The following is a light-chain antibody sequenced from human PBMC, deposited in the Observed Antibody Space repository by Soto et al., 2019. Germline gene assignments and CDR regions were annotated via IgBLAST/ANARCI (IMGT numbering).Light chain of an antibody. CDR3: LLYYGGAHLV. CDR2: TTD. J-gene: IGLJ2*01. V-gene: IGLV7-43*01. Sequence: QTVVTQEPSLTVSPGGTVTLTCASNTGAVTSGNYASWFQQKPGQAPRTLIYTTDNRHSWTPARFSGSLLGVRAALTLSDVQPDDEAEYYCLLYYGGAHLVFGGGTKLTVL. CDR1: TGAVTSGNY.